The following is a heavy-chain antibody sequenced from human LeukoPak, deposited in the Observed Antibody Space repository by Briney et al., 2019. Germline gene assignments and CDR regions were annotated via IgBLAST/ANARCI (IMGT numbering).Heavy chain of an antibody. J-gene: IGHJ4*02. CDR2: IYYSGST. CDR3: ARLPIDPPFYYFDY. CDR1: GGSISSSSYY. V-gene: IGHV4-39*01. Sequence: SETLSLTCTVSGGSISSSSYYWGWIRQPPGKGLEWIGSIYYSGSTYYNPSLKSRVTISVDTSKNQFSLKLSSVTAADTAVYYCARLPIDPPFYYFDYWGQGTLVTVSS.